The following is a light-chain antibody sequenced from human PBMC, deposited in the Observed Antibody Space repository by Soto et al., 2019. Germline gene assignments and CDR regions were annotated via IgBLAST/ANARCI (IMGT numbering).Light chain of an antibody. Sequence: QSALTQPPSASGSPGQSVTISCTETSSDVGGYNYVSWYQQHPGKAPKLMIYEVSKRPSGVPDRFSGSKSGNTASLTVSGLQAEDEADYYCSSYAGSNYYVFGTGTKLTVL. V-gene: IGLV2-8*01. CDR3: SSYAGSNYYV. CDR2: EVS. CDR1: SSDVGGYNY. J-gene: IGLJ1*01.